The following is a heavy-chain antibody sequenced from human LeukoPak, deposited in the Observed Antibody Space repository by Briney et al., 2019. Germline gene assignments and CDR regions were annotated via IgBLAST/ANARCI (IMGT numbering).Heavy chain of an antibody. Sequence: GGSLRLSCAASRFAFSNYAMTWIRQAPEKGLEWVSSISADGGNIKYVDSAKGRFTISRDNSKGTLYLQMDSLRVEDTAVYYCGKDPNGDYIGASDFWGQGTMVTVSS. J-gene: IGHJ3*01. CDR2: ISADGGNI. D-gene: IGHD4-17*01. CDR1: RFAFSNYA. CDR3: GKDPNGDYIGASDF. V-gene: IGHV3-23*01.